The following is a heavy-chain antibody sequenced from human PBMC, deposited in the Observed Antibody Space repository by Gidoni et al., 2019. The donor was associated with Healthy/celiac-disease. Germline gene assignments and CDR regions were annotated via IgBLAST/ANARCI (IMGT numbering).Heavy chain of an antibody. CDR1: GYSISSGYY. Sequence: QVQLQESGPGLVKPSETLSLTCTVSGYSISSGYYWGWIRQPPGKGLEWLGSIYHSGCTYYNPSLKSRVTISVDTSRNQFSLKLSSVTAADTAVYYCARDRGGSRYWGQGTLVTVSS. D-gene: IGHD1-26*01. J-gene: IGHJ4*02. CDR3: ARDRGGSRY. CDR2: IYHSGCT. V-gene: IGHV4-38-2*02.